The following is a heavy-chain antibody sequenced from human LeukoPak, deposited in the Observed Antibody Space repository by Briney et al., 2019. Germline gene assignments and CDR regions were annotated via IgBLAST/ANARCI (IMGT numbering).Heavy chain of an antibody. CDR1: GGSISSSNW. CDR2: IYYSGST. Sequence: PSETLSLTCAVSGGSISSSNWWSWVRQPPGKGLEWIGEIYYSGSTNYNPSLKSRVSISLDKSKNQFSLKLSSVTAADTAVYYCARELQQWLAVSRAYFDLWGRGTMVTVSS. D-gene: IGHD6-19*01. CDR3: ARELQQWLAVSRAYFDL. J-gene: IGHJ2*01. V-gene: IGHV4-4*02.